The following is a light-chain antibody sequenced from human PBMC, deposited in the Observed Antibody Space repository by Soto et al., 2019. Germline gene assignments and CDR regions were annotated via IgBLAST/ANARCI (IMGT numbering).Light chain of an antibody. CDR2: GAS. CDR3: QQYGSSGT. CDR1: QSVNSNF. V-gene: IGKV3-20*01. Sequence: EVVLTQSPGTLSLSPGDRATLSCRASQSVNSNFLAWYQQKPGQAPRLLIYGASSRATGIPDRFSGSGSGTDFTLTISRLEPEDFAVYYCQQYGSSGTFGQGTKVDI. J-gene: IGKJ1*01.